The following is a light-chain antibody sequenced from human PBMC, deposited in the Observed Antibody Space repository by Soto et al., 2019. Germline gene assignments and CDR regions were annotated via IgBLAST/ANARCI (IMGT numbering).Light chain of an antibody. V-gene: IGLV1-47*01. CDR3: AVWDQSLTGWV. J-gene: IGLJ3*02. CDR1: SSNIGSHF. Sequence: QSVLTQPPSASGTPGQSLTISCPGSSSNIGSHFVYWYQHLPGTAPKLLIFRDGQRPSGVPARFFGSKSGTSASLAITGLRSEDEADYYCAVWDQSLTGWVFGGGTKLTVL. CDR2: RDG.